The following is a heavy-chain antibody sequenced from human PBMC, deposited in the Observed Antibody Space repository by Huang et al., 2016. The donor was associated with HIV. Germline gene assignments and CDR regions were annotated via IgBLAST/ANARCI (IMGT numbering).Heavy chain of an antibody. J-gene: IGHJ4*02. Sequence: EVQLLESGGGLVQPGGSLRRSCVASGFTVSSSAMSWVGQARGKELAWVSSITGRGSSSYYADAVKGRFTISGDNSENTLALQRNILRAEDTAIWYCAKADSGAAAGSLVDYWGQGTLVTVSS. CDR3: AKADSGAAAGSLVDY. CDR1: GFTVSSSA. V-gene: IGHV3-23*01. D-gene: IGHD6-13*01. CDR2: ITGRGSSS.